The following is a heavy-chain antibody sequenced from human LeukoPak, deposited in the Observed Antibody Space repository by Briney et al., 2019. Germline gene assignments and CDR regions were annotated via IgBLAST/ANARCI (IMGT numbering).Heavy chain of an antibody. V-gene: IGHV4-4*07. J-gene: IGHJ4*02. CDR2: VHRSGNT. CDR3: ARGGAAAGAFDY. CDR1: GASITSFS. D-gene: IGHD6-13*01. Sequence: PSETLSLTCTVSGASITSFSWSWIRQPAEAGLEWIGRVHRSGNTDYNPSLKGRVTMSMDTSRNQLSLILNSVTAADTAVYYCARGGAAAGAFDYWGQGTLVTVSS.